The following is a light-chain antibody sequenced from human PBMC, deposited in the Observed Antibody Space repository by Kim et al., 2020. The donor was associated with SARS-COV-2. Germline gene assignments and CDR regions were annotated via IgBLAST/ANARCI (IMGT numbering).Light chain of an antibody. CDR2: EDN. Sequence: KTVTISCTRGSGSIASNDVQWYQQRPGSAPTTVIYEDNQRPSGVPDRFSGSIDSSSNSASLTISGLKTEDEADYYCQSYDSSNHVVFGGGTQLTVL. V-gene: IGLV6-57*03. CDR3: QSYDSSNHVV. J-gene: IGLJ2*01. CDR1: SGSIASND.